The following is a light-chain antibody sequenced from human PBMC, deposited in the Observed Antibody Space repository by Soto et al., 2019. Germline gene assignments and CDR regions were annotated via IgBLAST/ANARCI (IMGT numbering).Light chain of an antibody. J-gene: IGLJ2*01. CDR1: SSDVGGYNY. CDR2: DVS. CDR3: SSYAGSYTVVV. Sequence: QSVLTQPASVSGSPGLSITISCTGTSSDVGGYNYVSWYQQHPGKAPKLMIYDVSNRPSGVSNRFSGSKSGNTASLTISGLQAEDEADYYCSSYAGSYTVVVFGGGTKVTVL. V-gene: IGLV2-14*01.